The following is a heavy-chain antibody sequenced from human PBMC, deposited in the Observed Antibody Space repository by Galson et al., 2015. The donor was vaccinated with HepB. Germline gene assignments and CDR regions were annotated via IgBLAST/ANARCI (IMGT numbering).Heavy chain of an antibody. CDR2: IIPIFGTA. CDR1: GGTFSSYA. D-gene: IGHD1-26*01. Sequence: SVKVSCKASGGTFSSYAISWVRQAPGQGLEWMGGIIPIFGTANYAQKFQGRVTITADESTSTAYMELSSLRSEDTAVYYCAREYSGSYPDAFDIWGQGTMVTVSS. V-gene: IGHV1-69*13. CDR3: AREYSGSYPDAFDI. J-gene: IGHJ3*02.